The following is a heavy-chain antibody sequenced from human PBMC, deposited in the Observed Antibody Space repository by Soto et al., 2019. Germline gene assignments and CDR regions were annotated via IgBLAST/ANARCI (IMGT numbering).Heavy chain of an antibody. CDR1: GFTFSSYA. V-gene: IGHV3-30*03. CDR3: ATDYGDYVNYYGLDV. Sequence: QVQLVESGGGVVQPGRSMRLSCAASGFTFSSYAMHWVRQVPGKGLEWVALISYDGSNKYYEDSVEGRFIISRDNSKKALYLQVNSLRVEDTAVYYCATDYGDYVNYYGLDVWGQGTTVTVSS. CDR2: ISYDGSNK. J-gene: IGHJ6*02. D-gene: IGHD4-17*01.